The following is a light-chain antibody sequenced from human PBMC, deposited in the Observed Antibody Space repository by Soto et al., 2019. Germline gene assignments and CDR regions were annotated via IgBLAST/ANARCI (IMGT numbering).Light chain of an antibody. CDR2: DVS. V-gene: IGLV2-14*01. J-gene: IGLJ2*01. CDR3: TSYTSSGTLVL. Sequence: SALTQPASVSGSPGQSITISCTGTSSDVGGYNFVSWYQQHPGKAPKLMIFDVSNRPSGVSNRFSGSKSGNTASLTISGLQAEDEADYYCTSYTSSGTLVLFGGGTKVTVL. CDR1: SSDVGGYNF.